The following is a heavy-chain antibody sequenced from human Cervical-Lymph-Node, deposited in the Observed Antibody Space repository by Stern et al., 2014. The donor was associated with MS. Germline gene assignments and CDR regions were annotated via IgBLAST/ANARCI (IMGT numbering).Heavy chain of an antibody. CDR2: IYYDGST. CDR3: VTTHKLVGASEY. Sequence: VQLQESGPGLVKPSETLSLTCTVSGDSISSRDYYWGWIRQPPGKGLEWIGSIYYDGSTYYNPSLKSRVSISVDTSNNQFSLRLRSVSAADTAVYYCVTTHKLVGASEYWGQGTLVTVSS. D-gene: IGHD1-26*01. J-gene: IGHJ4*02. V-gene: IGHV4-39*01. CDR1: GDSISSRDYY.